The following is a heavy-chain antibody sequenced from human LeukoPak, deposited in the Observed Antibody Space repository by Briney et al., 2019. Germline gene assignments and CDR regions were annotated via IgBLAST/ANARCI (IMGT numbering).Heavy chain of an antibody. V-gene: IGHV1-2*02. D-gene: IGHD1-7*01. CDR2: INPNSGGT. CDR3: ARDHLNWNYGYYYNGMDV. Sequence: GASVKVPRKASGYTFTGYYMHWVRQAPGQGLEWMGWINPNSGGTNYAQKFQGRVTMTRDTSISTAYMELSRLRSDDTAVYYCARDHLNWNYGYYYNGMDVWGQGATVTVSS. CDR1: GYTFTGYY. J-gene: IGHJ6*02.